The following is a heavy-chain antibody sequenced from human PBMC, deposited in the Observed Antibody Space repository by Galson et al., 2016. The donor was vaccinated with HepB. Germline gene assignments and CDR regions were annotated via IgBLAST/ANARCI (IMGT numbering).Heavy chain of an antibody. CDR2: ITSGGST. J-gene: IGHJ5*02. D-gene: IGHD5-18*01. CDR1: GFTLSTYA. Sequence: SLRLSCAASGFTLSTYAMTWVRQAPGRGLDWVSAITSGGSTHYAESVKGRFTISRDNFKNTLYLQMNSLRDEDTAVYYCATCEVETVINRRGWANWFDPWGQGTLVTVSS. V-gene: IGHV3-23*01. CDR3: ATCEVETVINRRGWANWFDP.